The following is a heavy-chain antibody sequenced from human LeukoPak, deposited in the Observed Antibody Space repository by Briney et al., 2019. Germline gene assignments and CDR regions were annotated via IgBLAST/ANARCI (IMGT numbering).Heavy chain of an antibody. V-gene: IGHV3-23*01. CDR1: GFTFSSYA. CDR3: AKATGYLL. CDR2: ISARGSV. D-gene: IGHD1-14*01. J-gene: IGHJ4*02. Sequence: GGSLRLSCAASGFTFSSYAMSWVRQAPRMGLEWVSVISARGSVYYPDSVKGRFTISRDNSKNTVYLQMNSLRAEDTALYYCAKATGYLLWGQGTLVIVSS.